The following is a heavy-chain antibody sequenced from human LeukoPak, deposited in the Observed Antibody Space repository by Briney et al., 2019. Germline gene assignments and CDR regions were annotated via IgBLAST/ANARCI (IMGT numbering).Heavy chain of an antibody. V-gene: IGHV1-2*02. Sequence: AAVTLCFTGAGYTFTVYNIHRLRQAQGQGNGLMGWINPNNGGTNYSQKYQGRVTITSDTAISTAYMELSRLRSDDTAVYYCARGEKWLANYFDYWGQGTLVTVSS. CDR1: GYTFTVYN. J-gene: IGHJ4*02. CDR3: ARGEKWLANYFDY. D-gene: IGHD6-19*01. CDR2: INPNNGGT.